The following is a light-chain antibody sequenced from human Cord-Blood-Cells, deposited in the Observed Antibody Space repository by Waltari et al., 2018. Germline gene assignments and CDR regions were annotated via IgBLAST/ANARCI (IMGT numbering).Light chain of an antibody. CDR3: QQLNSYPPYT. CDR1: QGISSY. CDR2: AAS. J-gene: IGKJ2*01. Sequence: DIQLTQSPSFLSASVGDRVTITCRASQGISSYLAWYQQKPGKAPKLLIYAASTLQSGVQSRFSGSGSGTEFTLTISSLQPEDFATYYCQQLNSYPPYTFGQGTKLEIK. V-gene: IGKV1-9*01.